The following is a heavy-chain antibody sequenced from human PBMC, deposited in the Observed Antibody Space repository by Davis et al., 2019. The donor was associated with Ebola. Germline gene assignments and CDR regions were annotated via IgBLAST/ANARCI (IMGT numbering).Heavy chain of an antibody. Sequence: GESLKISCAASGFTFSSYWMHWVRQAPGKGLVWVSRINSDGSSTSYADSVKGRFTISRDNSKNTLYLQMNSLRAEDTAVYYCAKGESSGSYGSFDYWGQGTLVTVSS. CDR2: INSDGSST. V-gene: IGHV3-74*01. J-gene: IGHJ4*02. CDR3: AKGESSGSYGSFDY. CDR1: GFTFSSYW. D-gene: IGHD1-26*01.